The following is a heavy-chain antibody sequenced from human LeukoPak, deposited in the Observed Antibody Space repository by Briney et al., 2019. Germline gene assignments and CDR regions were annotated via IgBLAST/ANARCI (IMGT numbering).Heavy chain of an antibody. CDR3: ARAGDYGDFFDY. D-gene: IGHD4-17*01. J-gene: IGHJ4*02. CDR1: GFTFSSYS. CDR2: ISSSSSYI. V-gene: IGHV3-21*01. Sequence: GGSLRLSCAASGFTFSSYSMNWVRQAPGKGLEWVSSISSSSSYIYYADSVKGRFTISRDNAKNSLYLQMNSLRAEDTAVYYCARAGDYGDFFDYWRQGTLVTVSS.